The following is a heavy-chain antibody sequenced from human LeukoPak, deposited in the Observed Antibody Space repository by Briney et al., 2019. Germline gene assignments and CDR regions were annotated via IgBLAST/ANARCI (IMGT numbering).Heavy chain of an antibody. J-gene: IGHJ4*02. CDR2: MKEDGSEK. V-gene: IGHV3-7*01. CDR3: ARDYFDY. Sequence: PGGSLRLSCVASGFSLSSYWMGWVRQAPGKGLEWVANMKEDGSEKHYVDSVKGWFTISRDNAKNSVYLQMNSLRAEDTALYYCARDYFDYWGQGTLVIVSS. CDR1: GFSLSSYW.